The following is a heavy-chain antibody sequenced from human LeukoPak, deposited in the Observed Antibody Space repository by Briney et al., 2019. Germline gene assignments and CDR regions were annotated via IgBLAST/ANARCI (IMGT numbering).Heavy chain of an antibody. Sequence: GASVKVSCKASGYTFTGYYMHWVRQAPGQGLEWMGWINPNSGGTNYAQKFQGRVTMTRDTSISTAYMELSSLRSEDTAVYYCAREGSLDYDFWSGYWTYYGMDVWGQGTTVTVSS. J-gene: IGHJ6*02. CDR3: AREGSLDYDFWSGYWTYYGMDV. CDR1: GYTFTGYY. D-gene: IGHD3-3*01. V-gene: IGHV1-2*02. CDR2: INPNSGGT.